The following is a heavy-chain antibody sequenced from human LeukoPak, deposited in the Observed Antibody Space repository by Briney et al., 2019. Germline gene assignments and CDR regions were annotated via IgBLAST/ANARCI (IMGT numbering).Heavy chain of an antibody. V-gene: IGHV4-39*01. CDR3: ARPATPGVFYYYMDV. D-gene: IGHD6-13*01. CDR1: GGSISSSSYY. J-gene: IGHJ6*03. Sequence: PSETLSLTXTVSGGSISSSSYYWGWIRQPPGKGLERIGSIYYSGSTYYNPSLKSRVTISVDTSKNQFSLKLSSVTAADTAVYYCARPATPGVFYYYMDVWGKGTTVTVSS. CDR2: IYYSGST.